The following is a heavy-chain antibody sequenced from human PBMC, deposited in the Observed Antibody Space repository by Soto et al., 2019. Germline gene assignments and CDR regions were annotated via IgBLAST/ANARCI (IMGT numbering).Heavy chain of an antibody. CDR1: GYTFTSYG. J-gene: IGHJ4*02. D-gene: IGHD5-12*01. CDR2: ISAYNGNT. V-gene: IGHV1-18*01. Sequence: ASVKVSCKASGYTFTSYGISWVRQAPGQGLEWMGWISAYNGNTNYEQKLQGRVTMTTDTSTSTAYMELRSLRSDDTAVYYCAVHSGYEGPFDYWGQGTLVTVSS. CDR3: AVHSGYEGPFDY.